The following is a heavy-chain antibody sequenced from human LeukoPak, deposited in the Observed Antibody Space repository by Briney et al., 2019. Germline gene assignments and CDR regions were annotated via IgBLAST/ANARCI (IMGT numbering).Heavy chain of an antibody. CDR2: IGTAGDT. J-gene: IGHJ4*02. D-gene: IGHD1-26*01. CDR1: GFTFSNYA. CDR3: VRQQTSHGNFDY. V-gene: IGHV3-13*01. Sequence: PGGSLRLSCATSGFTFSNYAMHWVRQATGKGLEWVSAIGTAGDTFYPGSVKGRFTISRENAKNSLSLQINSLKAEDTAVYYCVRQQTSHGNFDYWGQGTLVTVSS.